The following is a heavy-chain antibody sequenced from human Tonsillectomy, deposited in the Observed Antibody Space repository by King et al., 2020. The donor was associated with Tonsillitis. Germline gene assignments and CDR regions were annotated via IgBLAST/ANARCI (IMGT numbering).Heavy chain of an antibody. CDR1: GGSISSSY. J-gene: IGHJ6*04. Sequence: VQLQESGPGLVKPSETLSLTCTVSGGSISSSYWSWIRQPPGKGLEWIGYIFYSGNTNYNPSLKSRVTISVDTSTNQFSLKLNSVTAADTAVYYCARGGGLLDVWGKGTTVTVSS. D-gene: IGHD3-16*01. CDR2: IFYSGNT. V-gene: IGHV4-59*01. CDR3: ARGGGLLDV.